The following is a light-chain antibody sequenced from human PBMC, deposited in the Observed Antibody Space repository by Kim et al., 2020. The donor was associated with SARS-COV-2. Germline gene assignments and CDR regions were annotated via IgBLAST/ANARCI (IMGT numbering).Light chain of an antibody. CDR1: SSDVGGYDY. J-gene: IGLJ3*02. Sequence: QSALTQPPSASGSPGQSVTISCTGTSSDVGGYDYASWYQQHPGKAPKLMIYEVSKRPSGVPDRFSGSKSGNTASLTVSGLQAEDEADYYCSSYAPNKKLVFGGGTQLTVL. V-gene: IGLV2-8*01. CDR2: EVS. CDR3: SSYAPNKKLV.